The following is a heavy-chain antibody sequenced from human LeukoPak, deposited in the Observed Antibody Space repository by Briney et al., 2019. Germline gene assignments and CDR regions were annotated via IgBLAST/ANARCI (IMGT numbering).Heavy chain of an antibody. V-gene: IGHV3-21*01. Sequence: GGSLRLSCAASGSTFSSYSMNWVRQAPGKGLEWVSSISSSSSYIYYADSVKGRFTISRDNAKNSLYLQMNSLRAEDTAVYYCARKFSSSWYSLFDYWGQGTLVTVSS. D-gene: IGHD6-13*01. J-gene: IGHJ4*02. CDR2: ISSSSSYI. CDR3: ARKFSSSWYSLFDY. CDR1: GSTFSSYS.